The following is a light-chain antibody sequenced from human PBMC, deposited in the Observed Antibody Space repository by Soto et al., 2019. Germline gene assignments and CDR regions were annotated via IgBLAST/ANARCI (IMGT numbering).Light chain of an antibody. CDR2: DAS. V-gene: IGKV1-5*01. CDR1: QNINSW. Sequence: DIQMTQSPSTLSASVGDRVTITCRASQNINSWLAWYQQKPGKAPKLLIYDASSLESGVSSRFSGSGSGTEFTLTISSLQPDDFATYYCQQYNSYSPTFGQGTKVDIK. CDR3: QQYNSYSPT. J-gene: IGKJ1*01.